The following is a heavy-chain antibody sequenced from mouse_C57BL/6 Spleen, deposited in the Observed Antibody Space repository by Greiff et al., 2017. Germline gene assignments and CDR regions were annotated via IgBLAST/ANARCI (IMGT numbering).Heavy chain of an antibody. CDR2: IDPETGGT. V-gene: IGHV1-15*01. CDR3: VAILVSRWYFDV. J-gene: IGHJ1*03. CDR1: GYTFTDYE. Sequence: QVQLMESGAELVRPGASVTLSCKASGYTFTDYEMHWVQQTPVHGLEWIGDIDPETGGTAYNQKFKGKAILTVDKSASTAYMQLRSLTSEDSAVYYCVAILVSRWYFDVWGTGTTVTVSS. D-gene: IGHD1-1*01.